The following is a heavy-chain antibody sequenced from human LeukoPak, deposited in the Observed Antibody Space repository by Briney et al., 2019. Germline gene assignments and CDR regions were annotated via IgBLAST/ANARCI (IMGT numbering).Heavy chain of an antibody. CDR1: GFTFSSYS. Sequence: GGSLRLSCAASGFTFSSYSMNWVRQAPGKGLEWVSSISSSSNYIYYADSVKGRFTISRDNAKNSLCLQVNSLRAEDTAVYYCARSDGDYGSDYWGQGTLVTVSS. V-gene: IGHV3-21*01. D-gene: IGHD4-17*01. CDR3: ARSDGDYGSDY. J-gene: IGHJ4*02. CDR2: ISSSSNYI.